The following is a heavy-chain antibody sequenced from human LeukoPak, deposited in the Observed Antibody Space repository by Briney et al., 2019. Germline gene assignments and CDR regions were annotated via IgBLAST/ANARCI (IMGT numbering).Heavy chain of an antibody. CDR1: GGSISSGNYY. V-gene: IGHV4-39*07. J-gene: IGHJ2*01. Sequence: SETLSLTCTVSGGSISSGNYYWSWIRQPAGKGLEWIGSIYHSGSTYYNPSLKSRVTISVDTSKNQFSLKLSSVAAADTAVYYCARDRRYFDLWGRGTLVTVSS. CDR3: ARDRRYFDL. CDR2: IYHSGST.